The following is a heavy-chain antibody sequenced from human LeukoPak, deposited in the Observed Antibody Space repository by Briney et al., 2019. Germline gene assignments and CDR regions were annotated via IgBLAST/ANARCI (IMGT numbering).Heavy chain of an antibody. CDR1: GFTLSNYW. CDR3: ARDLSSSGWSFDY. V-gene: IGHV3-74*01. D-gene: IGHD6-19*01. J-gene: IGHJ4*02. Sequence: AVGGLRLSCAASGFTLSNYWMPWGRQAAGKRLGWVSGINSDGRSTNYQDSVKGRFTISRDNGKNTLFLQMNSLRAEEVAVYYCARDLSSSGWSFDYWGQGPLVTVSS. CDR2: INSDGRST.